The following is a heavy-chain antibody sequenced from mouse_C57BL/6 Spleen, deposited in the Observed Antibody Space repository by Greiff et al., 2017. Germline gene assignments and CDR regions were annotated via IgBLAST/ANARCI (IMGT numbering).Heavy chain of an antibody. CDR1: GYAFSSSW. V-gene: IGHV1-82*01. Sequence: VQLQQPGPELVKPGASVKISCKASGYAFSSSWMNWVKQRPGKGLEWIGRIYPGDGDTNYNGKFKGKDTLTADKSSSTAYMQLSSLPSEDSAVYFCARSRLTGGNYAMDYWGQGTSVTVSS. CDR3: ARSRLTGGNYAMDY. J-gene: IGHJ4*01. D-gene: IGHD4-1*01. CDR2: IYPGDGDT.